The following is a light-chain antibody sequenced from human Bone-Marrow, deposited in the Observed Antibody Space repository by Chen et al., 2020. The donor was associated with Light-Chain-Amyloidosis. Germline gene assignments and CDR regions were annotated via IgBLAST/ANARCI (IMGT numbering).Light chain of an antibody. Sequence: DIVMTQSPDSLAVSLGERATINCKSSQNLLSNSNNVNFFAWYQQKPGQPPKLLIYWASTRQSGVPERFSGSGSGTDFTLTISSLQAEDVAGYYCQQVYNIPWTFGQGTKVEIK. CDR2: WAS. CDR3: QQVYNIPWT. CDR1: QNLLSNSNNVNF. V-gene: IGKV4-1*01. J-gene: IGKJ1*01.